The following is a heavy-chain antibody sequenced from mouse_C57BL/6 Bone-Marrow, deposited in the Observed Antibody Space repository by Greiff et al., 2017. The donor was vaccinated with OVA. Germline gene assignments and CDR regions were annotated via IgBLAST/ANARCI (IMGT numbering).Heavy chain of an antibody. Sequence: EVQLQQSGPELVKPGASVKISCKASGYSFTGYYMNWVKQSPEKSLEWIGEINPSTGGTTYNQKFKAKATLTVDKSSSTAYMQLKSLTSEDSAVYYCAREGAQAFAYWGQGTLVTVSA. CDR3: AREGAQAFAY. D-gene: IGHD3-2*02. J-gene: IGHJ3*01. CDR2: INPSTGGT. V-gene: IGHV1-42*01. CDR1: GYSFTGYY.